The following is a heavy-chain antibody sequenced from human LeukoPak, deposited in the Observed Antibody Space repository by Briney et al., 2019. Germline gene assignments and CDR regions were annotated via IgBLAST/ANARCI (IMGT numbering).Heavy chain of an antibody. Sequence: GASVKVSCKASGYTFTTYAISWVRQAPGQGLEWMGWISAYNGNTDHAQKLQGRVTMATDTSTNTAYMELRSLRSDDTAVYYCARDIHEHLGYGSSTSWYNFDYWGQGTLVTVSS. V-gene: IGHV1-18*01. CDR3: ARDIHEHLGYGSSTSWYNFDY. CDR1: GYTFTTYA. J-gene: IGHJ4*02. CDR2: ISAYNGNT. D-gene: IGHD2-2*02.